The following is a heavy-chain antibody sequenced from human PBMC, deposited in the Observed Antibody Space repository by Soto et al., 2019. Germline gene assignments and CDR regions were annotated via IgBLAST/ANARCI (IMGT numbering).Heavy chain of an antibody. CDR3: AKSRDLLPSYFDY. D-gene: IGHD1-26*01. CDR1: GFTFNNYA. CDR2: ISGSGTST. J-gene: IGHJ4*01. V-gene: IGHV3-23*01. Sequence: GGSLRLSCAASGFTFNNYAMNWVRQAPGKGLEWVSAISGSGTSTYYADSVAGRFTISRDNSRNPLFLQMSSLRVGDTAVYYCAKSRDLLPSYFDYWGQGTLVTVSS.